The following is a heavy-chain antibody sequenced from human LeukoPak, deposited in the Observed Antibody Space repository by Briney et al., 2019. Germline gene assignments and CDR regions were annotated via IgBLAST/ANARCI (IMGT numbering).Heavy chain of an antibody. CDR1: GYSFTSYW. V-gene: IGHV5-51*01. Sequence: GESLKISCKGSGYSFTSYWIGWVRQMPGKGLEWRGIIYPGDSDTKYSPSFQGQVTISADKSISTAYLQWSSLKASDTAMYYCARVPVPYYDFWSGFRYFDYWGQGTLVTVSS. J-gene: IGHJ4*02. CDR3: ARVPVPYYDFWSGFRYFDY. CDR2: IYPGDSDT. D-gene: IGHD3-3*01.